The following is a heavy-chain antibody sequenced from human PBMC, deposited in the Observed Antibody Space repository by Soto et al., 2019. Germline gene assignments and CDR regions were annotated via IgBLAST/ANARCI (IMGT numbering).Heavy chain of an antibody. CDR2: MKSEGSGGTR. Sequence: EVQLVESGGHLVKPGGSLRLSCTASGFKFSDAWMSWVRQVPGKGLEWVGRMKSEGSGGTRDYAAPVKGRFTISRDDSKNTVYLQMNSLKTEDTAMYYCCRCASINYYFNHWGQGTLVTVSS. V-gene: IGHV3-15*01. J-gene: IGHJ4*02. D-gene: IGHD1-20*01. CDR1: GFKFSDAW. CDR3: CRCASINYYFNH.